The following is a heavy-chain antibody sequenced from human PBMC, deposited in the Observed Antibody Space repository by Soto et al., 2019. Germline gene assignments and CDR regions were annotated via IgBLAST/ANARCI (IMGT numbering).Heavy chain of an antibody. J-gene: IGHJ3*02. D-gene: IGHD2-15*01. Sequence: PGGSLRLSCAASGFTFSSFWMSWVRQAPGKGLEWVANIKQDGSEKYFVDSVKGRFTISRDNAKNSLYLQMNSLRAEDTAVYYCARTYCSGRSCYYGFAIWGQGTMVTVSS. CDR3: ARTYCSGRSCYYGFAI. V-gene: IGHV3-7*01. CDR1: GFTFSSFW. CDR2: IKQDGSEK.